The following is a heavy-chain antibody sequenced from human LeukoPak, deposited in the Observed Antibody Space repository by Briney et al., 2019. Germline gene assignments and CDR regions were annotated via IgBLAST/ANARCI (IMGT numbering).Heavy chain of an antibody. CDR3: AELGITMIGGV. J-gene: IGHJ6*04. CDR1: GFSVRNNY. D-gene: IGHD3-10*02. CDR2: IYAGDTI. Sequence: PGGSLRLSCVVSGFSVRNNYVSWVRQAPGKGLEWVSVIYAGDTIHYADSVKGRFTISRDNAKNSLYLQMNSLRAEDTAVYYCAELGITMIGGVWGKGTTVTISS. V-gene: IGHV3-66*01.